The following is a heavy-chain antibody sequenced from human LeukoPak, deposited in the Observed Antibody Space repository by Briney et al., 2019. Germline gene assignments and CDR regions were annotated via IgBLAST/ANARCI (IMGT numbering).Heavy chain of an antibody. CDR1: GGSFSGYY. CDR2: INHSGST. Sequence: SETLPLTCAVYGGSFSGYYWSWIRQPPGKGLEWIGEINHSGSTNYNPSLKSRVTISVDTSKNQFSLKLSSVTAADTAVYYCARDWRSGSYGPSAPNDYWGQGTLVTVSS. V-gene: IGHV4-34*01. D-gene: IGHD1-26*01. J-gene: IGHJ4*02. CDR3: ARDWRSGSYGPSAPNDY.